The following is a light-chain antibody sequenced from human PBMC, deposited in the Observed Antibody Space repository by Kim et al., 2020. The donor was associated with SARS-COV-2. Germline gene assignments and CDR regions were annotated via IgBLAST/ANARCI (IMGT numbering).Light chain of an antibody. V-gene: IGKV1-8*01. CDR2: AAS. J-gene: IGKJ4*01. CDR3: QQYYSYPRT. CDR1: QGISSY. Sequence: VSTGDRVTITCRARQGISSYLAWYQQKPGKAPKLLIYAASTLQSGVPSRFSSSGSGTDFTLTITCLQSEDFATYYCQQYYSYPRTFGGGTKVDIK.